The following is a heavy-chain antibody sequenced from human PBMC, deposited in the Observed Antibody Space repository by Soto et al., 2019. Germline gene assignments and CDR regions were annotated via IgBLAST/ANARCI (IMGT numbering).Heavy chain of an antibody. D-gene: IGHD6-13*01. J-gene: IGHJ6*02. CDR3: ARHGIAAAELYYYYYGMDV. CDR1: GYSFTNYW. Sequence: ESLKISCKGSGYSFTNYWIGWVRQMPGKGLEWMGIIYPGDSNTIYSPSFQGQVTISADKSISTAYLQWSSLKASDTAIYYCARHGIAAAELYYYYYGMDVWGQGTTVTVSS. CDR2: IYPGDSNT. V-gene: IGHV5-51*01.